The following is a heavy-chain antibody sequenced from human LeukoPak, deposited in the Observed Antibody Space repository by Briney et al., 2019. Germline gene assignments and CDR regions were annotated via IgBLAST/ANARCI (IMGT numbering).Heavy chain of an antibody. CDR2: IKQDGGAK. CDR3: ARERVTTTSFDY. D-gene: IGHD2/OR15-2a*01. V-gene: IGHV3-7*01. CDR1: GFTFSSYS. J-gene: IGHJ4*02. Sequence: GGSLRLSCAASGFTFSSYSMNWLRQAPGKGLEWVANIKQDGGAKNYVDSVKGRFTISRDNAKNSLYLQMNNLRVEDTAVYYCARERVTTTSFDYWGQGVLVTVSS.